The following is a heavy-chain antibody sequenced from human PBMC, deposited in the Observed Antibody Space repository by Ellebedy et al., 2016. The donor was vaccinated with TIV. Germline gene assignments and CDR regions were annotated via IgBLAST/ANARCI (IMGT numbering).Heavy chain of an antibody. V-gene: IGHV1-24*01. D-gene: IGHD5-12*01. J-gene: IGHJ4*02. CDR3: ATDLLMWRPRVATKSGY. Sequence: ASVKVSCKVSGYTLTVLSMHWVRQAPGKGLEWMGGFDPEDGETIYAQKFQGRVTMTEDTSTDTAYMELSSLRSEDTAVYYCATDLLMWRPRVATKSGYWGQGTLVTVSS. CDR2: FDPEDGET. CDR1: GYTLTVLS.